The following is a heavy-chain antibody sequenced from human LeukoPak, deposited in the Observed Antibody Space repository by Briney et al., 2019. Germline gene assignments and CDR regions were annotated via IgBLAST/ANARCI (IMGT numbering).Heavy chain of an antibody. CDR2: SSSNGGST. CDR3: VNQISGWVY. D-gene: IGHD6-19*01. J-gene: IGHJ4*02. Sequence: GGSLRLSCSASGVTFSTLPMHWVRQAPGKGLEYVSGSSSNGGSTYYADSVKGRFTISRDNSKNTLYLQMSSLRPEDTAVYYCVNQISGWVYWGQGTLVTVSS. CDR1: GVTFSTLP. V-gene: IGHV3-64D*06.